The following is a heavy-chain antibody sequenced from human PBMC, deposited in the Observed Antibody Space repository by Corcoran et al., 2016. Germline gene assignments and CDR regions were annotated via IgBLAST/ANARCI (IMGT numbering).Heavy chain of an antibody. Sequence: QVTLKESGPALVKPTQTLTLTCTFSGFSLSTSGMSVSWIRQPPGKALEWLARIDWDDDKFYSTSLKTRLTISKDTSKNQVVLTMTNMDPVDTATYYCARSLQVGATSQGFDYWGQGTLVTVSS. CDR1: GFSLSTSGMS. CDR2: IDWDDDK. CDR3: ARSLQVGATSQGFDY. D-gene: IGHD1-26*01. J-gene: IGHJ4*02. V-gene: IGHV2-70*04.